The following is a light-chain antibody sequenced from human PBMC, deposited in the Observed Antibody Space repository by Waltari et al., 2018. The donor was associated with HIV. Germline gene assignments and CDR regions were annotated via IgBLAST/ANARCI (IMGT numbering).Light chain of an antibody. CDR1: QSISTY. J-gene: IGKJ3*01. V-gene: IGKV1-39*01. Sequence: DIQMTQSPSSLSASLGDKVIITCRASQSISTYVNWYQKKPGRAPKLLIYAASTLQSGVPSRFTGAVSETDFTLTINGLQAEDFATYYCQQSFRRVTFGPGTKVYV. CDR3: QQSFRRVT. CDR2: AAS.